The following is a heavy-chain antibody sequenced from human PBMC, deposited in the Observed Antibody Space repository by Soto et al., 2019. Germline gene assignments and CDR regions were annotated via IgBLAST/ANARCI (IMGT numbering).Heavy chain of an antibody. CDR2: ISFDGSHK. CDR1: GFTFSNYG. Sequence: QVLLVESGGGVVQPGRSLRLSCAGSGFTFSNYGLHWVRQAPGKGLDWVSFISFDGSHKYYADSVKGRFTISRDNSNNMLYLQMDSLTTKDTAVYYCAKDGAPRYCSRSSCHPAGAYWGQGTLVTVSS. J-gene: IGHJ4*02. V-gene: IGHV3-30*18. D-gene: IGHD2-15*01. CDR3: AKDGAPRYCSRSSCHPAGAY.